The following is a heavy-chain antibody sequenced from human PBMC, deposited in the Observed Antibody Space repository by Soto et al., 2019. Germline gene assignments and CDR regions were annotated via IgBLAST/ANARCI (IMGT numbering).Heavy chain of an antibody. CDR1: GGTFSSYA. J-gene: IGHJ4*02. V-gene: IGHV1-69*13. Sequence: ASVKVSCKASGGTFSSYAISWVRQAPGQGLEWMGGIIPIFGTANYAQKFQGRVTMTADASTDTAYMELSSLRSEDTAVYYCATDRPNYYDSSGTHYWGQGTLVTVSS. CDR3: ATDRPNYYDSSGTHY. CDR2: IIPIFGTA. D-gene: IGHD3-22*01.